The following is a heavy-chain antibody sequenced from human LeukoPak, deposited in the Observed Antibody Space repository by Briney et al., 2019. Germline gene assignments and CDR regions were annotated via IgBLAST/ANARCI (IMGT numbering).Heavy chain of an antibody. CDR2: IHYSGAT. Sequence: SETLSLTCTVSGGSINYDYWSWIRQSPGKRLEWIGYIHYSGATNYSPSLNSRVTISVDTPKNQFSLKLSSVTAADTALYYCATLRGASTAVFDSWGQGTLVTVPS. D-gene: IGHD2-21*02. J-gene: IGHJ4*02. CDR1: GGSINYDY. CDR3: ATLRGASTAVFDS. V-gene: IGHV4-59*08.